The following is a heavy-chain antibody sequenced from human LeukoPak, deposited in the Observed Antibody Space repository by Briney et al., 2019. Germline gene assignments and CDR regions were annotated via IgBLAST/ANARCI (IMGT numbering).Heavy chain of an antibody. V-gene: IGHV3-21*01. D-gene: IGHD3-22*01. CDR3: ASICTYYYDSSGHGY. CDR1: GFTFSSYS. Sequence: GGSLRLSCAASGFTFSSYSMNWVRQAPGKGLEWVSYISSSSSYIYCADSVKGRFTISRDNAKNSLYLQMNSLRAEDTAVYYCASICTYYYDSSGHGYWGQGTLVTVSS. J-gene: IGHJ4*02. CDR2: ISSSSSYI.